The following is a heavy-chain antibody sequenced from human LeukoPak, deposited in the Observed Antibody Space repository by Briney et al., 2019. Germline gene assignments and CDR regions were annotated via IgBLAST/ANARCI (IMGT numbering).Heavy chain of an antibody. CDR1: GGSISSYY. Sequence: SETLSLTCTVSGGSISSYYWSWIRQPPGKGLEWIGYIHYSGSTNYNPSLKSRVTISVDMSKNQFSLKLSSVTAADTAVYYCARVSWFPGTSYYYMDVWDKGTTVTVSS. D-gene: IGHD1-1*01. CDR2: IHYSGST. J-gene: IGHJ6*03. V-gene: IGHV4-59*01. CDR3: ARVSWFPGTSYYYMDV.